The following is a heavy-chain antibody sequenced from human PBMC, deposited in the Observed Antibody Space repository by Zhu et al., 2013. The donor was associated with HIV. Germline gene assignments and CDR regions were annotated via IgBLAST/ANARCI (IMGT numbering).Heavy chain of an antibody. J-gene: IGHJ6*02. CDR1: GFTFTSSA. CDR2: IVVGSGNT. Sequence: QMQLVQSGPEVKKPGTSVKVSCKASGFTFTSSAVQWVRQARGQRLEWIGWIVVGSGNTNYAQKFQERVTITRDMSTSTAYMELSSLRSEDTAVYYCAADWRWTTEHYYYYYGMDVWGQGTTVTVSS. V-gene: IGHV1-58*01. D-gene: IGHD3-3*01. CDR3: AADWRWTTEHYYYYYGMDV.